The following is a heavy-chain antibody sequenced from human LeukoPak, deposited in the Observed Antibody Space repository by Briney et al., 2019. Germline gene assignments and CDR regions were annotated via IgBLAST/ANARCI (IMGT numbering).Heavy chain of an antibody. Sequence: PGRSLRLSCVASEFTFSSYTMHWVRQTPGRGLEWVALISSDGSNKYYADSVKGRFIISRDNSKNTMYLQMNSLRAEDTAVYYCAKFAWIRLLENWYFDLWGRGTLVTVSS. D-gene: IGHD5-18*01. CDR3: AKFAWIRLLENWYFDL. CDR2: ISSDGSNK. CDR1: EFTFSSYT. J-gene: IGHJ2*01. V-gene: IGHV3-30*04.